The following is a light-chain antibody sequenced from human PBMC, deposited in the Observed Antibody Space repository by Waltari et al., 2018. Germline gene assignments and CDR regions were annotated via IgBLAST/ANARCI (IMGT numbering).Light chain of an antibody. V-gene: IGLV3-19*01. J-gene: IGLJ2*01. Sequence: SSELTQDPAVSVALGQTVRITCQGDSLRSYYASWYPQKPGQAPVLVIYGKNNRPSRIPDRFSGSSSGNTASLTITGAQAEDEADYYCNTRDTSGNHPVFGGGTKLTVL. CDR1: SLRSYY. CDR3: NTRDTSGNHPV. CDR2: GKN.